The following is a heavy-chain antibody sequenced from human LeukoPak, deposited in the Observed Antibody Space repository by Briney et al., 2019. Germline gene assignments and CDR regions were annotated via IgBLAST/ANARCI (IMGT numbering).Heavy chain of an antibody. CDR3: ARDNTYTSSWGENYYYMDV. Sequence: GGSLRLSCAASGFTFSSYWMSWVRQAPGKGLEWVANIKQDGSEKYYVDSVKGRFTISRDNAKNSLYLQMNSLRAEDTAVYYCARDNTYTSSWGENYYYMDVWGKGTTVTVSS. CDR2: IKQDGSEK. V-gene: IGHV3-7*01. CDR1: GFTFSSYW. J-gene: IGHJ6*03. D-gene: IGHD3-16*01.